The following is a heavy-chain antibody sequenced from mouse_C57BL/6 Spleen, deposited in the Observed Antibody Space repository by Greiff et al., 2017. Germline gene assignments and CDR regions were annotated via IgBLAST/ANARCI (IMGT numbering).Heavy chain of an antibody. J-gene: IGHJ2*01. Sequence: EVHLVESGGGLVKPGGSLKLSCAASGFTFSSYTMSWVRQTPEKRLEWVATISGGGGNTYYPDSVKGRFTISSDNAKNTLYLQMSSLRSEDTALYYCARDSSKGDYLDYWGQGTTLTVSS. CDR3: ARDSSKGDYLDY. V-gene: IGHV5-9*01. CDR2: ISGGGGNT. CDR1: GFTFSSYT.